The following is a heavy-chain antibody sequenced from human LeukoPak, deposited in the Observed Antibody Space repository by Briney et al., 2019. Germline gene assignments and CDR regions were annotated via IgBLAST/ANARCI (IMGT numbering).Heavy chain of an antibody. CDR1: GGSIKSYY. D-gene: IGHD1-1*01. Sequence: SETLSLTCTVSGGSIKSYYWNWIRQPPGKGLELIGYIYYSGSPTYNPSLKSRVTISVDTSKNQFSLQLSSVTAADTAVYYCAGDVMSTALDAFDVWGQGTVVTVSS. CDR2: IYYSGSP. CDR3: AGDVMSTALDAFDV. J-gene: IGHJ3*01. V-gene: IGHV4-59*01.